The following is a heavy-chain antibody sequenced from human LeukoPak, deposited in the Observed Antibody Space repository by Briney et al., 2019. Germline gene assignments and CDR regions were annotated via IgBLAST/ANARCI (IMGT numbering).Heavy chain of an antibody. CDR3: AKSGVGELSSAYYWYYCMDV. J-gene: IGHJ6*02. CDR2: ISWQGGSI. D-gene: IGHD3-10*01. Sequence: GGSLRLSRAASGFTFDDYDMHWVRHAPGKGLEWVLGISWQGGSIGYTDAVKGRFTISRDNAKNSLYLQMNSLRAEDTALYYCAKSGVGELSSAYYWYYCMDVWGQGTTVTVSS. V-gene: IGHV3-9*01. CDR1: GFTFDDYD.